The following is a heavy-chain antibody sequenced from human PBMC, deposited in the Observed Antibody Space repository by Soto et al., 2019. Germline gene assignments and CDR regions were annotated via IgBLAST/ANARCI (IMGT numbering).Heavy chain of an antibody. CDR2: IYYSGST. J-gene: IGHJ6*02. Sequence: PSETLSLTCTVSGGSISSGGYYWSWIRQHPGKGLEWIGYIYYSGSTYYNPSLKSRVTISVDTPKNQFSLKLSSVTAADTAVYYCARDLWGYCGTDCYPLDVWGQGTTVTVSS. V-gene: IGHV4-31*03. CDR1: GGSISSGGYY. CDR3: ARDLWGYCGTDCYPLDV. D-gene: IGHD2-21*02.